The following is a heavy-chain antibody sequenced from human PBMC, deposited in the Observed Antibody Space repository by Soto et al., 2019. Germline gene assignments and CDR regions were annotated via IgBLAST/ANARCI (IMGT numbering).Heavy chain of an antibody. D-gene: IGHD6-19*01. CDR1: GFTFSSYS. J-gene: IGHJ6*03. Sequence: EVQLVESGGGLVKPGGSLRLSCAASGFTFSSYSMNWVRQAPGKGLEWVSSISSSSSYIYYADSVKGRFTISRDNAKNSLYLQMNSLRAEDTAVYYCARDLWGSGWERPYTYYMDVWGKGTTVTVSS. V-gene: IGHV3-21*01. CDR3: ARDLWGSGWERPYTYYMDV. CDR2: ISSSSSYI.